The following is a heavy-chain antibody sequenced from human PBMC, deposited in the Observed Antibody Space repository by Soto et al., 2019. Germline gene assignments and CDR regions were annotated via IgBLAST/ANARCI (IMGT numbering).Heavy chain of an antibody. J-gene: IGHJ4*02. CDR1: GGSISSGGYY. V-gene: IGHV4-31*03. CDR2: IYYSGST. D-gene: IGHD3-22*01. CDR3: ARYEGGYDSSGYYYPTFDY. Sequence: SETLSLTCTVSGGSISSGGYYWSWIRQHPGKGLEWIGYIYYSGSTYYNPSLKSRVTISVDTSKNQFSLKLSSVTAADTAVYYCARYEGGYDSSGYYYPTFDYWGQGTLVTVSS.